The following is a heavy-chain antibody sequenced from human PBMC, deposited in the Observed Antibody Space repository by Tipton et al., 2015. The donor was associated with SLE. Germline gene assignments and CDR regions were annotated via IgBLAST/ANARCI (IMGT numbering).Heavy chain of an antibody. V-gene: IGHV4-61*01. J-gene: IGHJ4*02. CDR1: GYSISSGYY. Sequence: TLSLTCTVSGYSISSGYYWSWIRQPPGKGLEWIGYIYYSGSTNYNPSLKSRVTISVDTSKNQFSLKLSSVTAADTAVYYCAREGEDSSGYYDYWGQGTLVTVSS. CDR2: IYYSGST. CDR3: AREGEDSSGYYDY. D-gene: IGHD3-22*01.